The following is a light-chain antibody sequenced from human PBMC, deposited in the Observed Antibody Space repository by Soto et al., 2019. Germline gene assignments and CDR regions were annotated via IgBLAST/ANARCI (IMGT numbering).Light chain of an antibody. CDR1: SSDVGGYNH. Sequence: QSSLTQPASVSGSPGQSITISCTGTSSDVGGYNHVSWYQQHPGTVPKLIIYDVSSRPSGVSNRFSGSKSGNTASLTISGLQAEDEADYYCTSYRTINTLIFGGGTKLTVL. CDR2: DVS. V-gene: IGLV2-14*03. CDR3: TSYRTINTLI. J-gene: IGLJ2*01.